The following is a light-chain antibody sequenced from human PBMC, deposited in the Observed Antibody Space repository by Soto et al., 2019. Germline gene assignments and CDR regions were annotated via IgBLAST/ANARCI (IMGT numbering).Light chain of an antibody. CDR3: RQSTHWPPA. V-gene: IGKV2-30*01. Sequence: DVIMTQSPLSLSVSLGQAASISCWSSPGLLYMDGNTYLNWFQQRPGQSPRRLIYQVSNRDSGLPDRFSGSGSGTEFTLKISRVEAKDVGVYYCRQSTHWPPAFGQGTKVDI. CDR2: QVS. CDR1: PGLLYMDGNTY. J-gene: IGKJ1*01.